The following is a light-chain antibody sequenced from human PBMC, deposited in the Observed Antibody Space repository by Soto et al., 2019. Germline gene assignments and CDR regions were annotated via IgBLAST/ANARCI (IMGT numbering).Light chain of an antibody. J-gene: IGKJ5*01. CDR3: QQYATSPIT. CDR2: GAS. Sequence: IVMTQSPATLSVSPGERATLSCMASHSVGRNYLAWFQQKSGQAPRLVIYGASSRAAGIPDRLSGSGSGTDFTLTISRLEPEDFAVYYCQQYATSPITFGQGTRLEIK. V-gene: IGKV3-20*01. CDR1: HSVGRNY.